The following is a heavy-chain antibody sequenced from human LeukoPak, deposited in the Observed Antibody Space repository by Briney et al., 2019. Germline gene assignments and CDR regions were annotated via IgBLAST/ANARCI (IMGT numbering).Heavy chain of an antibody. J-gene: IGHJ4*02. CDR1: GFTFNNYW. CDR3: TRGSGRGSTSDC. Sequence: PGGSLRLSCAASGFTFNNYWMNWVRQAAGQGLEWVANIKEDGSEKNYVDSVKGRFTISRDNAKNSLYLQMNSLRAEDTAVYYCTRGSGRGSTSDCWGQGTLVTVSS. D-gene: IGHD3-10*01. V-gene: IGHV3-7*01. CDR2: IKEDGSEK.